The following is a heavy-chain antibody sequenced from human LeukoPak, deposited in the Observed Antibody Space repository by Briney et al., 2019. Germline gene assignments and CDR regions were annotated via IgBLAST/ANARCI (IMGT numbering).Heavy chain of an antibody. Sequence: RSGGSLRLSCAASGFTFSSYAMHWVRQAPGKGLEWVAVISYDGSNKYYADSVKGRFTISRDNSKNTLYLQMNSLRAEDTAVYYCARGACSSTSCFYYYYYMDVWGKGTTVTVSS. CDR1: GFTFSSYA. J-gene: IGHJ6*03. CDR2: ISYDGSNK. D-gene: IGHD2-2*01. CDR3: ARGACSSTSCFYYYYYMDV. V-gene: IGHV3-30-3*01.